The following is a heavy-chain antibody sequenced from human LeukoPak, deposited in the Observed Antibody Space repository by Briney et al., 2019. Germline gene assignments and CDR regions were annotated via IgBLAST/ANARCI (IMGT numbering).Heavy chain of an antibody. CDR1: GFTFDSFG. CDR2: ISGSGGST. J-gene: IGHJ4*02. D-gene: IGHD1-26*01. Sequence: GGSLKLSCEVSGFTFDSFGLSWVRQAPGKGLEWVSAISGSGGSTYYADSVKGRFTISRDNSKNTLYLQMNSLRAEDTAVYYCAKNREVTPGSGSYNYWGQGTLVTVSS. V-gene: IGHV3-23*01. CDR3: AKNREVTPGSGSYNY.